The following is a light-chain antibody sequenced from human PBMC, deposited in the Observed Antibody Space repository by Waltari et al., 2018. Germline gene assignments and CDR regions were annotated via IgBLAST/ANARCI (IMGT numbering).Light chain of an antibody. Sequence: QSALTQPPSTSGSPGQSVAIPCTGTSSDVGGYNYVSWYQQHPGKDPRLMIYEVYKRPVGVPDRLVGPKSGNASSLTVSGLQAEDEADYYCSSYAGRDILVFGGGTRLTVL. CDR3: SSYAGRDILV. CDR1: SSDVGGYNY. CDR2: EVY. J-gene: IGLJ2*01. V-gene: IGLV2-8*01.